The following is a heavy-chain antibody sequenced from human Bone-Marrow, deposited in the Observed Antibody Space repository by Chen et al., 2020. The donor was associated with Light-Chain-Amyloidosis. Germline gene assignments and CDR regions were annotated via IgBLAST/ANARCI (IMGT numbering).Heavy chain of an antibody. Sequence: QVQLQESGPGLVKPSGTLSLTCTVSGGSISSGKWWSWVRQSPGKGLEWIGEVYHNGGTNYNPSLKNRVTIFVDNSKNQFSLQLTSVTAADTAVYFCARVGSDYYDKSGFYPLDYWGQGTLVIVSS. CDR2: VYHNGGT. CDR1: GGSISSGKW. V-gene: IGHV4-4*02. CDR3: ARVGSDYYDKSGFYPLDY. J-gene: IGHJ4*02. D-gene: IGHD3-22*01.